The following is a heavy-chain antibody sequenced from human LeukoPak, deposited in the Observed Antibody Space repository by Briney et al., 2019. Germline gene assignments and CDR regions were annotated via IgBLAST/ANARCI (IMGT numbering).Heavy chain of an antibody. V-gene: IGHV4-4*07. Sequence: SETLSHTCTVSGGSVSSCYWSWVRQAAGQGLEWIGRIYTTGSTNYNPSLKSRVTVSLDTSKNQFSLTLASVTAADTAVYFCSRERGRPSGTFSWGPKTSYYGLDLWGQGTTVTVSS. J-gene: IGHJ6*02. CDR2: IYTTGST. CDR1: GGSVSSCY. D-gene: IGHD3-16*01. CDR3: SRERGRPSGTFSWGPKTSYYGLDL.